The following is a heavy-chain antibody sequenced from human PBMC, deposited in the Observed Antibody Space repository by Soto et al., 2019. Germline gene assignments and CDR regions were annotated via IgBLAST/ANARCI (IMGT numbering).Heavy chain of an antibody. CDR3: TRNGAVVPAYYYYYGMDV. CDR2: IRSKANSYAT. J-gene: IGHJ6*02. Sequence: GGSLRLSCAASGFTFSGSAMHWVRQASGKGLEWVGRIRSKANSYATAYAASVKGRFTISRDDSKNTAYLQMNSLKTEDTAVYYCTRNGAVVPAYYYYYGMDVWGQGTTVTVSS. CDR1: GFTFSGSA. V-gene: IGHV3-73*01. D-gene: IGHD2-2*01.